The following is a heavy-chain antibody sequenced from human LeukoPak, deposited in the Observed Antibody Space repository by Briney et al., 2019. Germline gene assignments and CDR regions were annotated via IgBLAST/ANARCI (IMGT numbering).Heavy chain of an antibody. CDR3: ARVYFTPYYYDSSGNHNWFDP. J-gene: IGHJ5*02. CDR2: IYYSGST. D-gene: IGHD3-22*01. CDR1: GGSISSSSYY. Sequence: SETLSLTCTVSGGSISSSSYYWGWIRQPPGKGLEWIGYIYYSGSTYYNPSLKSRVTISVDTSKNQFSLKLSSVTAADTAVYYCARVYFTPYYYDSSGNHNWFDPWGQGTLVTVSS. V-gene: IGHV4-39*07.